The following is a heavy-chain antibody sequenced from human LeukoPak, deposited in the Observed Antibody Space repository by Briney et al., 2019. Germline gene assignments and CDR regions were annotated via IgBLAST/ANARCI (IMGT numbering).Heavy chain of an antibody. D-gene: IGHD3-22*01. J-gene: IGHJ4*02. CDR2: SSNKANSYTT. CDR1: GFTFNDHN. CDR3: ARGRAYSDSRTSGTDFDY. V-gene: IGHV3-72*01. Sequence: PGGSLRLSCAASGFTFNDHNMDWVRQAPGKGLEWVGRSSNKANSYTTDYAASVKGRFTISRDDSKNSLYLQMSSLKTEDTAVYYCARGRAYSDSRTSGTDFDYWGQGTLVTVSS.